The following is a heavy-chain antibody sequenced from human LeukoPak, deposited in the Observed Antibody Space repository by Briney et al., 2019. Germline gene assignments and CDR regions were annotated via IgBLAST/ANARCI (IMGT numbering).Heavy chain of an antibody. CDR3: ARDAIGITTYDSYFDN. D-gene: IGHD3-22*01. J-gene: IGHJ4*02. V-gene: IGHV3-7*01. CDR2: IKQDGSEK. CDR1: GFTFSSFW. Sequence: GGSLRLSCAASGFTFSSFWMRWVRQAPGKGLELVANIKQDGSEKYYVDSVQGRFTISRDNAKNSLYLQMNSLRAEDMAVYYCARDAIGITTYDSYFDNWGQGTLVTVSS.